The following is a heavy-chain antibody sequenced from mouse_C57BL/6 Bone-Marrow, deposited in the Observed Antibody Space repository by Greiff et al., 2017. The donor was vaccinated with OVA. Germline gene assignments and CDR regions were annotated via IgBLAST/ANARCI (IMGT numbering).Heavy chain of an antibody. D-gene: IGHD2-10*02. V-gene: IGHV1-80*01. CDR3: ARSLVFLRHYYFDY. CDR1: GYAFSSYW. Sequence: LVESGAELVKPGASVKISCKASGYAFSSYWMNWVKQRPGKGLEWIGQIYPGDGDTNYNGKFKGKATLTADKSSSTGYMQLSSLTSEDHAVYFCARSLVFLRHYYFDYWGQGTTLTVSS. CDR2: IYPGDGDT. J-gene: IGHJ2*01.